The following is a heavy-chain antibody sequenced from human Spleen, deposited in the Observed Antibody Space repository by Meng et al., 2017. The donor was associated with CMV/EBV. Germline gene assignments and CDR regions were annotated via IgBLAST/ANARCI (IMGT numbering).Heavy chain of an antibody. CDR1: GYSFTGYG. CDR3: ARDWECLARSDVFDI. V-gene: IGHV1-18*01. D-gene: IGHD1-26*01. J-gene: IGHJ3*02. CDR2: VGGCDGDT. Sequence: ASVKVSCKASGYSFTGYGVSWVRQAPGQELEWMGWVGGCDGDTNYAPELQGRVTMTTDTSTNTAYMEFRSLRSDDTAVYYCARDWECLARSDVFDIWGQGTMVTVSS.